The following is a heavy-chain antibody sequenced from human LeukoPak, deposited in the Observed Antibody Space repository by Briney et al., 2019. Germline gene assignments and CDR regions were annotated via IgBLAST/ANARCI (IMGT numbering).Heavy chain of an antibody. D-gene: IGHD3-10*01. CDR1: GFTFSTYG. J-gene: IGHJ4*02. V-gene: IGHV3-30*02. CDR3: AKETRFGNFD. Sequence: GGSLRLSCAPSGFTFSTYGMHWVCQAPGKGLERVAFIRSDGSNKYYADSMKGRFTISRDNSKNTLYLQMNSLRAEDTAVYYCAKETRFGNFDWGQGTLVTVSS. CDR2: IRSDGSNK.